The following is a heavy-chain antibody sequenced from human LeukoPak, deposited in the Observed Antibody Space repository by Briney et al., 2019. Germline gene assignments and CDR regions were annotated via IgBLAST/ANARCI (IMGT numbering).Heavy chain of an antibody. D-gene: IGHD6-6*01. CDR2: IYHSGST. J-gene: IGHJ6*02. Sequence: PSQTLSLTCAVSGGSISSGGYSWSWIRQPPGKGLEWIGYIYHSGSTYYNPSLKSRVTISVDTSKNQFSLKLSSVTAADTAVYYCAREVYPRVAAREYGMDVWGQGATVTVSS. V-gene: IGHV4-30-2*01. CDR1: GGSISSGGYS. CDR3: AREVYPRVAAREYGMDV.